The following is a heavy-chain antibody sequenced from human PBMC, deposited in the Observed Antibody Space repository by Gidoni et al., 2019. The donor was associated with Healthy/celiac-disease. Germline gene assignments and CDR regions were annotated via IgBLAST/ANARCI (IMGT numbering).Heavy chain of an antibody. J-gene: IGHJ4*02. CDR3: ARASQQLVRGYFDY. V-gene: IGHV3-30*04. CDR2: RSYDGSNK. Sequence: QVQLVESGGGVVPPGRSLRLSCAASGFTFSSYAMHWVRQAPGKGLEWVAVRSYDGSNKYYADSVKGRFTISRDNSKNTLYLQMNSLRAEDTAVYYCARASQQLVRGYFDYWGQGTLVTVSS. CDR1: GFTFSSYA. D-gene: IGHD6-13*01.